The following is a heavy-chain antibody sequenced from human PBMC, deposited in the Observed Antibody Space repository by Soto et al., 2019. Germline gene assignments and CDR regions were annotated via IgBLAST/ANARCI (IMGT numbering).Heavy chain of an antibody. Sequence: GASVKVSCKASGYTFTSYYMHWVRQAPGQGLEWMGIINPSGGSTSYAQKFQGRVTMTRDTSTSTVYMELSSLRSEDTAVYYCAREKSIAARRRTNWFDPQGQVTLVTVSS. CDR2: INPSGGST. V-gene: IGHV1-46*01. CDR1: GYTFTSYY. D-gene: IGHD6-6*01. J-gene: IGHJ5*02. CDR3: AREKSIAARRRTNWFDP.